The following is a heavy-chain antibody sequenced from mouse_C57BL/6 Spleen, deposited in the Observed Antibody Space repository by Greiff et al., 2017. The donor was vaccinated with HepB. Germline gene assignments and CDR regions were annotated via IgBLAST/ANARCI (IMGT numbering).Heavy chain of an antibody. CDR3: TRWGDLGFDY. J-gene: IGHJ2*01. CDR2: IDPETGGT. CDR1: GYTFTDYE. D-gene: IGHD2-13*01. Sequence: QVQLQQSGAELVRPGASVTLSCKASGYTFTDYEMHWVKQTPVHGLEWIGAIDPETGGTAYNQKFKGKAILTADKSSSTAYMELRSLTSEDSAVYYCTRWGDLGFDYWGQGTTLTVSS. V-gene: IGHV1-15*01.